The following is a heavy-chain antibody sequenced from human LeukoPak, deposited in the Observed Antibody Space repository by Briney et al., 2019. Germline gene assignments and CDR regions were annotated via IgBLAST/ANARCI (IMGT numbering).Heavy chain of an antibody. CDR1: GYTFTSYG. CDR2: ISAYNGNT. CDR3: AREKAYYYDSSGYLRVFDY. Sequence: ASVKVSCKASGYTFTSYGISWVRQAPGQGLEWMGWISAYNGNTNYAQKLQGRVTMTTDTSTSTAYMELRSLRSDDTAVYYCAREKAYYYDSSGYLRVFDYWGQGTLVTVSS. V-gene: IGHV1-18*01. D-gene: IGHD3-22*01. J-gene: IGHJ4*02.